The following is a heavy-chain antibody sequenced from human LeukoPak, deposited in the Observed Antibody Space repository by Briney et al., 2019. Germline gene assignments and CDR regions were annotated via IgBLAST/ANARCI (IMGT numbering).Heavy chain of an antibody. D-gene: IGHD6-19*01. CDR1: GFTFSTYS. J-gene: IGHJ6*03. V-gene: IGHV3-49*04. CDR2: IRSEGYGGTI. CDR3: TRGEQWLVGFHYYYYMDV. Sequence: PGGSLRLSCAASGFTFSTYSMNWVRQAPGKGLEWVGFIRSEGYGGTIEYAASVKGRFTISRDDSKSIAYLQMNSLKTEDTAVYYCTRGEQWLVGFHYYYYMDVWGKGTTVTISS.